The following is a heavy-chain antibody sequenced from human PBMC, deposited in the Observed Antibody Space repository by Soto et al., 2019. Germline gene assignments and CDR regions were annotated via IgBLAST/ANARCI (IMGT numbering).Heavy chain of an antibody. V-gene: IGHV3-72*01. Sequence: EVQLVESGGGLVQPGGSLRLSCAASGFTFSDHYMDWVRQAPGKGLEWVGRTRNKANSYTTEYAASVKGRFTISRDDSKTSLYLQMNSLKTEDTAVYYCARGGMVRGVTSYYGMDVWGQGTTVTVSS. CDR2: TRNKANSYTT. CDR1: GFTFSDHY. D-gene: IGHD3-10*01. J-gene: IGHJ6*02. CDR3: ARGGMVRGVTSYYGMDV.